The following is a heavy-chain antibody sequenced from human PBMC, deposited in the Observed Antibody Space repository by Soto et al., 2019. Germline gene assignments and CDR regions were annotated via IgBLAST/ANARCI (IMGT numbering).Heavy chain of an antibody. CDR1: GGSINSYY. CDR3: AAAPRY. D-gene: IGHD2-15*01. Sequence: QVQLQESGPGLVKPSETLSLTCTVSGGSINSYYWSWIRQSPEKGLEWIGYIYGGGGTNYNPSLRSRVTISVDTSKNHFSLSLTSVTAADTAVYYCAAAPRYLGQGTLVTVSS. CDR2: IYGGGGT. V-gene: IGHV4-59*01. J-gene: IGHJ4*02.